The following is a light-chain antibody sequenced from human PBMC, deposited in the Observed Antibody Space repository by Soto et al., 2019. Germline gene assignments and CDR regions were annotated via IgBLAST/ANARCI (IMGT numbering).Light chain of an antibody. Sequence: EIVLTQSPGTLSLSPGERAILSCKASQSIVSNYLAWYQRRPGQAPRLLIYGSSSRATDIPARFSGSGSGTDFTLTITRLESEDFAVYYCQQYGSSPPTFGQGTKVEFK. CDR3: QQYGSSPPT. CDR2: GSS. V-gene: IGKV3-20*01. CDR1: QSIVSNY. J-gene: IGKJ1*01.